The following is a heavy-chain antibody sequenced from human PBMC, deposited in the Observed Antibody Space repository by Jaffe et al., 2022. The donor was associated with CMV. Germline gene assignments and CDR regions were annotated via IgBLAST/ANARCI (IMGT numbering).Heavy chain of an antibody. V-gene: IGHV1-2*04. D-gene: IGHD2-2*01. CDR1: GYTFTGYY. CDR3: ARAHYCSSTSCPPFLIGNDPWFDP. CDR2: INPNSGGT. J-gene: IGHJ5*02. Sequence: QVQLVQSGAEVKKPGASVKVSCKASGYTFTGYYMHWVRQAPGQGLEWMGWINPNSGGTNYAQKFQGWVTMTRDTSISTAYMELSRLRSDDTAVYYCARAHYCSSTSCPPFLIGNDPWFDPWGQGTLVTVSS.